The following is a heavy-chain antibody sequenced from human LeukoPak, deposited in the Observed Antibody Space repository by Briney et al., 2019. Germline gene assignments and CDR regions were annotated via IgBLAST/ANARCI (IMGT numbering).Heavy chain of an antibody. CDR1: GYTFTSYA. J-gene: IGHJ4*02. D-gene: IGHD3-10*01. Sequence: GASVKVSCKASGYTFTSYAMHWVRQAPGQRLEWMGWINAGNGNTKYSQKFQGRVTITRDTSASTAYMELSSLRSEDTAVYYCAIGEAKLLWFGELLFPFDYWGQGTLVTVSS. V-gene: IGHV1-3*01. CDR2: INAGNGNT. CDR3: AIGEAKLLWFGELLFPFDY.